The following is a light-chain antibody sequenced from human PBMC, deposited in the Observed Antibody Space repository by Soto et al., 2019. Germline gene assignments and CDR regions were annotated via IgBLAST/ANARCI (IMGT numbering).Light chain of an antibody. J-gene: IGLJ2*01. Sequence: QPVLTQSPSASASLGASVKLTCTLSSGHSSYAIAWHQQQPEKGPRYLMKLNSDGSHSKGDGIPDRFSGSSSGAERYLTISSLQSEDEAEYYCQTWGNGIRVFGGGTKLTVL. CDR3: QTWGNGIRV. V-gene: IGLV4-69*01. CDR2: LNSDGSH. CDR1: SGHSSYA.